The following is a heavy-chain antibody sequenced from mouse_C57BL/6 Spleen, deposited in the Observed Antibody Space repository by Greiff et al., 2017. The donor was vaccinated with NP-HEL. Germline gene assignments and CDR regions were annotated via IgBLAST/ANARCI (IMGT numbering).Heavy chain of an antibody. J-gene: IGHJ4*01. Sequence: EVKLMESGGDLVKPGGSLKLSCAASGFTFGSYGMSWVRQTPDKRLEWVATISSGGSYTYYPDSVKGRFTISRDNAKNTLYLQMSSLKSEDTAMYYCATLMDYWGQGTSVTVSS. CDR3: ATLMDY. V-gene: IGHV5-6*01. CDR1: GFTFGSYG. CDR2: ISSGGSYT.